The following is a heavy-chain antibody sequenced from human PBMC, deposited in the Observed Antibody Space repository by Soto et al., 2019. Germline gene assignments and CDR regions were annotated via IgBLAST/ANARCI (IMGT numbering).Heavy chain of an antibody. J-gene: IGHJ5*02. CDR2: IVVGSGNT. V-gene: IGHV1-58*02. D-gene: IGHD1-26*01. Sequence: QMQLVQSGPEVKKPGTSVKVSCKASGFTFTRSAMQWVRQARGQRLEWIGWIVVGSGNTNYGQRFQERVTISRDMSTSTTYTELSNLRSEDTAVYYCAAFVVGGPSGWFDPWGQGTLVTVSS. CDR1: GFTFTRSA. CDR3: AAFVVGGPSGWFDP.